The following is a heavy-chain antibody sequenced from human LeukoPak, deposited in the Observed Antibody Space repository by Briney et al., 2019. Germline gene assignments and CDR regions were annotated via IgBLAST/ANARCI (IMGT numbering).Heavy chain of an antibody. J-gene: IGHJ6*04. V-gene: IGHV3-23*01. CDR2: ISGTGGRT. CDR1: GFAFSSYA. CDR3: AELGITMIGGV. Sequence: GGSLRLSCAASGFAFSSYAMNWVRQAPGKGLEWVSVISGTGGRTYYADSVKGRFTISRDNAKNSLYLQMNSLRAEDTAVYYCAELGITMIGGVWGKGTTVTISS. D-gene: IGHD3-10*02.